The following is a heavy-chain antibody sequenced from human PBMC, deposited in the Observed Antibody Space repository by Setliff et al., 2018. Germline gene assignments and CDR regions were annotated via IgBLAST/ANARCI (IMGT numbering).Heavy chain of an antibody. CDR3: ARSPSSGAYWNPRPFYSDY. Sequence: SATLSLTCTVSGASISSYYWSWIRQPPGKGLEWIGYIYYGGTTNYNPSLKSRVSISVDTSKNQFSLRLSSVTAADTALYYCARSPSSGAYWNPRPFYSDYWARGTLVTVSS. V-gene: IGHV4-59*08. CDR1: GASISSYY. J-gene: IGHJ4*02. CDR2: IYYGGTT. D-gene: IGHD1-26*01.